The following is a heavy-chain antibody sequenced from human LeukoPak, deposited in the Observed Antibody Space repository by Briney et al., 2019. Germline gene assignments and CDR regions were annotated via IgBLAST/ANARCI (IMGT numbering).Heavy chain of an antibody. CDR3: AGGEKDGSLDS. CDR1: GFTFSSNW. CDR2: TKEDGSAR. V-gene: IGHV3-7*01. J-gene: IGHJ4*02. Sequence: GGSLRISCVAPGFTFSSNWMTWVRQAPGKGLEWVTNTKEDGSARYYVESVEGRFTVSRDNAKNSLFLQMDRLKVEDTAVYYCAGGEKDGSLDSWGQGSLVTVSS.